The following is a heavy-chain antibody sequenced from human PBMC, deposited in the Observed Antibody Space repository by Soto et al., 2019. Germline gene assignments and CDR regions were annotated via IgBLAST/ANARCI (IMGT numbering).Heavy chain of an antibody. CDR2: ISSNSAYI. Sequence: GGSLRLSCAASGFTFRSFTMNWVRQAPGKGLEWVSTISSNSAYIYYTDALRGRFTISRDNAKNSLHLQMNSLRAEDTAVYYCTRDESRDSSARGWFDPWGPGTLVTVSS. V-gene: IGHV3-21*01. D-gene: IGHD6-13*01. J-gene: IGHJ5*02. CDR1: GFTFRSFT. CDR3: TRDESRDSSARGWFDP.